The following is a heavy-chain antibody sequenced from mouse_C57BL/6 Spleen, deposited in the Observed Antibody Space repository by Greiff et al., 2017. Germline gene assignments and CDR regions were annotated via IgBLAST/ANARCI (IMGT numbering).Heavy chain of an antibody. V-gene: IGHV3-1*01. CDR3: ARDLGLGRFAY. J-gene: IGHJ3*01. D-gene: IGHD4-1*01. Sequence: EVQLKESGPGMVKPSQSLSLTCTVTGYSITSGYDWHWIRHFPGNKLEWMGYISYSGSTNYNPSLKSRISITHDTSKNHFFLKLNSVTTEDTATYYCARDLGLGRFAYWGQGTLVTVSA. CDR2: ISYSGST. CDR1: GYSITSGYD.